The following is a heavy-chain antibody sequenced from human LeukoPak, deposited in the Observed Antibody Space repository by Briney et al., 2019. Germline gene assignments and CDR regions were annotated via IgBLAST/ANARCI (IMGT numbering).Heavy chain of an antibody. V-gene: IGHV4-39*07. J-gene: IGHJ4*02. Sequence: SETLSLTCTVSGGSIARSGYYWGWIRQPPGKGLEWIGSIYYSGSTYYNPSLKSRVTISVDTSKNQFSLKLNSVTAADTAVYYCARGDVVATALDYWGQGTLVTVSS. CDR1: GGSIARSGYY. D-gene: IGHD5-12*01. CDR2: IYYSGST. CDR3: ARGDVVATALDY.